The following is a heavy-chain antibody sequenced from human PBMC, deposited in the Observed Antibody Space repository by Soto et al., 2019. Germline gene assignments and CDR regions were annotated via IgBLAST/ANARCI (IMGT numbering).Heavy chain of an antibody. Sequence: PSETLSLTCTVSGCSISSYYWSWIRQPPGKGLEWIGYIYYSGSTNYNPSLKSRVTISVDTSKNQFSLKLSSVTAADTAVYYCAREKALLYSSSSYWFDPWGQGTLVTVSS. J-gene: IGHJ5*02. CDR2: IYYSGST. D-gene: IGHD6-6*01. V-gene: IGHV4-59*12. CDR3: AREKALLYSSSSYWFDP. CDR1: GCSISSYY.